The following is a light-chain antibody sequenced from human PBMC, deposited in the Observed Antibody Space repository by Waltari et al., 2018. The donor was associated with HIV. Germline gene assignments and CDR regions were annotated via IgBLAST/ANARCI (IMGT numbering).Light chain of an antibody. CDR1: SSNIGSNI. J-gene: IGLJ3*02. Sequence: QSVLTQSPSVSGTPGQNVTIPCSGSSSNIGSNIVNWYQQLPGAAPKLLIYSNDQRPSGVPDRFSGSKSGTSASLAISGLQSADEADYYCAAWDDSLNGMFGGGTRLTVL. V-gene: IGLV1-44*01. CDR2: SND. CDR3: AAWDDSLNGM.